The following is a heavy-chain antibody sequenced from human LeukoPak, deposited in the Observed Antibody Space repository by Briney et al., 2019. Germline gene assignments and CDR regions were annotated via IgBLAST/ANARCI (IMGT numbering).Heavy chain of an antibody. CDR3: VRPAEDCSSTSCYGPWFDP. D-gene: IGHD2-2*01. CDR1: GFTFRTYW. V-gene: IGHV3-74*01. J-gene: IGHJ5*02. Sequence: PGGSLRLSCAASGFTFRTYWMHWVRQAPGKGLVWVSRINSDGSSTSYADSVKGRFTISRDNAKNTLYLQMNSLRADDTAVYYCVRPAEDCSSTSCYGPWFDPWSQGTLVTVSS. CDR2: INSDGSST.